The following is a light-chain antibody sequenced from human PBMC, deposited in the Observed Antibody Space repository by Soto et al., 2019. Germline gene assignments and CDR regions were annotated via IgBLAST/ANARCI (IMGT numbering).Light chain of an antibody. CDR2: EVS. J-gene: IGLJ3*02. CDR3: SSYTTDTTWV. Sequence: QSVLTQPASMSGSPGQSITISCTGTSSDVGAYDYVSWYQQHPGKAPKLIISEVSNRPSGVSVRFSGSKSANTASLTISGLQAEDEADYYCSSYTTDTTWVFGGGTKLTVL. CDR1: SSDVGAYDY. V-gene: IGLV2-14*01.